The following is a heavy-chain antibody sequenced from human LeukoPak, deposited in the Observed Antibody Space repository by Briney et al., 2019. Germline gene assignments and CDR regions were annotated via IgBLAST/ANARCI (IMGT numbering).Heavy chain of an antibody. V-gene: IGHV4-59*12. CDR1: GDSISTYY. D-gene: IGHD4-17*01. CDR3: ARESSGDVAFDI. CDR2: IYYSGST. Sequence: PSDTLSLTCTVSGDSISTYYWSWIRQPPGKGLEWIGYIYYSGSTDYNPSLKSRVTISVDTSKNQFSLKLSSVTAADTAVYYCARESSGDVAFDIWGQGTMVTVSS. J-gene: IGHJ3*02.